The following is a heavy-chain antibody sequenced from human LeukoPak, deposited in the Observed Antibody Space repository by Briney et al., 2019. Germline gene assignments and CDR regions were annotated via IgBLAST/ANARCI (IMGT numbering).Heavy chain of an antibody. D-gene: IGHD6-13*01. V-gene: IGHV4-34*01. CDR3: ARGWRQLALGIDV. Sequence: IPSETLSLTCAVYGGSFSGYYWSWIRQPPGKGLEWIGEINHSGSTNYNPSLKSRVTISVDTSKNQFSLKLSSVTAADTAVYYCARGWRQLALGIDVWGQGTTVTVSS. CDR2: INHSGST. CDR1: GGSFSGYY. J-gene: IGHJ6*02.